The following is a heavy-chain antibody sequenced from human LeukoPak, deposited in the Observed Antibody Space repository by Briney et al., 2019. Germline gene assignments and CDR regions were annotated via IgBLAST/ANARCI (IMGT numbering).Heavy chain of an antibody. CDR2: ISSSGSTI. V-gene: IGHV3-48*03. CDR3: ARDEIAVAGKYYYYGMDV. D-gene: IGHD6-19*01. Sequence: PGGSLRLSCAASGFTFSSYEMNWVRQAPGKGLEWVSYISSSGSTIYYADSVKGRFTISRDNAKNSLYLQMNSLRAEDTAVYYCARDEIAVAGKYYYYGMDVWGQGTVVTVSS. CDR1: GFTFSSYE. J-gene: IGHJ6*02.